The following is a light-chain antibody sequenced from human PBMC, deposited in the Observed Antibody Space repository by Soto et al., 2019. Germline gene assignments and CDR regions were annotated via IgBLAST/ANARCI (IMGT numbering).Light chain of an antibody. V-gene: IGKV1-5*01. Sequence: IQMTQSPFTLSASVGDRVTITCQASQSISDWLAWYQQKPGKAPKLLIYDASSLESGVPSRFSGSGSGTEFTLTISSLQPDDFATDYCQQYNSYPWTFGQGTKVDIK. CDR1: QSISDW. CDR2: DAS. J-gene: IGKJ1*01. CDR3: QQYNSYPWT.